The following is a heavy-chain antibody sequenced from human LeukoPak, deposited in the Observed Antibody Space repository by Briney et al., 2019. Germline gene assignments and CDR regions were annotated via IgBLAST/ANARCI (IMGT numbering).Heavy chain of an antibody. CDR2: INHSGST. J-gene: IGHJ6*03. CDR1: GFTFSNYA. V-gene: IGHV4-34*01. CDR3: ARLPAGGQYYYYYYMDV. D-gene: IGHD6-19*01. Sequence: GSLRLSCAASGFTFSNYAMSWIRQPPGKGLEWIGEINHSGSTNYNPSLKSRVTISVDTSKNQFSLKLSSVTAADTAVYYCARLPAGGQYYYYYYMDVWGKGTTVTISS.